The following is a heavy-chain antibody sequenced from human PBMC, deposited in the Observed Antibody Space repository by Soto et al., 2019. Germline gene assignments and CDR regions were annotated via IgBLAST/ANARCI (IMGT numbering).Heavy chain of an antibody. Sequence: QVQLQQWGAGLLKPSETLSLTCAVYGGSFSGYYWSWIRQPPGKGLEWIGEINHSGSTNYNPSLKSRVTISVDTSKNQFSLKRSSVTASDTAVYYCARVFYDSSGYPYYFDYWGQGTLVTVSS. J-gene: IGHJ4*02. D-gene: IGHD3-22*01. CDR1: GGSFSGYY. V-gene: IGHV4-34*01. CDR3: ARVFYDSSGYPYYFDY. CDR2: INHSGST.